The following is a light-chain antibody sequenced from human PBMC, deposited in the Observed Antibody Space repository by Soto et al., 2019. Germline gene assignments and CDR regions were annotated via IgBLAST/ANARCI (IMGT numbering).Light chain of an antibody. CDR2: GAS. Sequence: EIVMTQSPATLSVSPGERATLSCRASQSVSSNLAWYQQKPGQAPRLLIYGASTRATGIPARFSGSGSGTEVTLPIRSLQSEDFAVYYCQQYNNWPPLTFGQGTKVEIK. CDR1: QSVSSN. J-gene: IGKJ1*01. CDR3: QQYNNWPPLT. V-gene: IGKV3-15*01.